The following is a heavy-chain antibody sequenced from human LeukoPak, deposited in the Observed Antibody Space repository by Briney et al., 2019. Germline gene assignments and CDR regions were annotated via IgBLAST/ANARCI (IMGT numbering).Heavy chain of an antibody. V-gene: IGHV3-23*01. Sequence: GGSLRLSCAASGFTFSSYAMSWVRQAPGKGLEWVSAIRGNGGSTYYADSVKGRFSISRDNSKNTLYLQMNSLRAEDTAVYYCAKDDPSFPLKVTTLLDVWGKGTTVTVSS. CDR1: GFTFSSYA. CDR3: AKDDPSFPLKVTTLLDV. CDR2: IRGNGGST. J-gene: IGHJ6*04. D-gene: IGHD4-11*01.